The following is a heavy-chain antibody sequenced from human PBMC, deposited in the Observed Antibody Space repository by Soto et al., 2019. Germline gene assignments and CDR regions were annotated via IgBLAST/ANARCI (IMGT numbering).Heavy chain of an antibody. D-gene: IGHD4-17*01. CDR3: ASETSFYFQH. Sequence: SETLSLTCTVSGGSISSYYWSWIRQPPGKGLEWIGYIYYSGSTNYNPSLKSRVTISVDTSKNQFSLKLSSVTAADTAVYYCASETSFYFQHWGQGTLVTVSS. J-gene: IGHJ1*01. V-gene: IGHV4-59*01. CDR1: GGSISSYY. CDR2: IYYSGST.